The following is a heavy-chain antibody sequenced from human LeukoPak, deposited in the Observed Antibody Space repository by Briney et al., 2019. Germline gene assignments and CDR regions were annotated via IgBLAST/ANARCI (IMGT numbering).Heavy chain of an antibody. CDR2: INWNGGST. D-gene: IGHD5-24*01. V-gene: IGHV3-20*04. J-gene: IGHJ6*03. CDR1: GFTFDDYG. Sequence: TGGSLRLSCAASGFTFDDYGMSWVRQAPGKGLEWVSGINWNGGSTGYADSVKGRFTISRDNAKNSLYLQMNSLRAEDTALYYCARKGRDGYNIPPYYYYYMDVWGKGTTVTVSS. CDR3: ARKGRDGYNIPPYYYYYMDV.